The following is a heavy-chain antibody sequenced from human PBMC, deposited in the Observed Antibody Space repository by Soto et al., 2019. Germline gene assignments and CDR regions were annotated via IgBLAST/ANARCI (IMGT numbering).Heavy chain of an antibody. D-gene: IGHD5-18*01. Sequence: PGGSLRLSCAASGFTFSSYGMHWVRQAPGKGLEWVAVIWYDGSNKYYADSVKGRFTISRDNSKNTLYLQMNSLRAEDTAVYYCARDLKRIQLWAHPYYYGMDVWRQGTTVTVSS. J-gene: IGHJ6*02. V-gene: IGHV3-33*01. CDR2: IWYDGSNK. CDR1: GFTFSSYG. CDR3: ARDLKRIQLWAHPYYYGMDV.